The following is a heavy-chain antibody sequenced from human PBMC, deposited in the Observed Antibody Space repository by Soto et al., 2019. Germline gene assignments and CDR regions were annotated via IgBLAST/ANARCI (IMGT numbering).Heavy chain of an antibody. CDR2: IIPIFGTA. J-gene: IGHJ5*02. D-gene: IGHD3-10*01. CDR3: ARARGRIPMVRGVVGGVYNWFDP. CDR1: VGTFSSYA. V-gene: IGHV1-69*01. Sequence: QVQLVQSGAEVKKPGSSVKVSCKASVGTFSSYAISWVRQAPGQGLEWMGGIIPIFGTANYAQKFQGRVTITADESTSTAYMELSSLRSEDTAVYYCARARGRIPMVRGVVGGVYNWFDPWGQGTLVTVSS.